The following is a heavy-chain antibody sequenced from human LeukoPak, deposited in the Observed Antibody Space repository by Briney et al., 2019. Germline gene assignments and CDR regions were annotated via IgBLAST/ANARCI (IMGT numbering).Heavy chain of an antibody. J-gene: IGHJ4*02. Sequence: GESLKISCKGSGYSFTSYWIGWVRQMPGKGVEWMGIIYPGDSDTRYSPSFQGQVTISADKSISTAYLQWSSLKASDTAMYYCARAVPAARAHYYFDYWGQGTLVTVSS. CDR3: ARAVPAARAHYYFDY. CDR2: IYPGDSDT. CDR1: GYSFTSYW. V-gene: IGHV5-51*01. D-gene: IGHD2-2*01.